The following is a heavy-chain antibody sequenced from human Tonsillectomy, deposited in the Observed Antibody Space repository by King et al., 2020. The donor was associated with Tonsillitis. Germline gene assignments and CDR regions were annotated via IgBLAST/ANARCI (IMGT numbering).Heavy chain of an antibody. CDR3: AKERIFMFFGVIAVAGDFDC. V-gene: IGHV3-23*04. CDR1: GFTFTSYA. J-gene: IGHJ4*02. Sequence: VQLVESGGGLVQPGGSLRLSCAASGFTFTSYAMSWVRQAPGKGLEWVSGISGNGGSTNYAESVKGRFTISRDNSRNTLYLQMNSLRAEDTAVYFCAKERIFMFFGVIAVAGDFDCWGQGSLVTVSS. D-gene: IGHD6-19*01. CDR2: ISGNGGST.